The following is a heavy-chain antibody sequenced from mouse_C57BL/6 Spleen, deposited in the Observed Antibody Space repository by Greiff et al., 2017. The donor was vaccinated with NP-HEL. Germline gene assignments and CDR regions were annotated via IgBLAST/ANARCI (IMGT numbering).Heavy chain of an antibody. CDR2: ISSGGSYT. J-gene: IGHJ1*03. CDR3: ARQTGTLDWYFDV. Sequence: EVQLVESGGDLVKPGGSLKLSCAASGFTFSSYGMSWVRQTPDKRLEWVATISSGGSYTYYPDSVKGRFTISRDNAKNTLYLQMSSLKSEDTSMYDCARQTGTLDWYFDVWGTGTTVTVSS. D-gene: IGHD4-1*01. CDR1: GFTFSSYG. V-gene: IGHV5-6*01.